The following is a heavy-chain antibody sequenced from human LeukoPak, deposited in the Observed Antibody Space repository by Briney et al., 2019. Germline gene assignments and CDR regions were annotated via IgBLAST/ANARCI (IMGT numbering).Heavy chain of an antibody. Sequence: SETLSLTCTVSGYSISSGYYWGWIRQPPGKGLEWIGSIYHSGSTYYNPSLKSRVTISVDKSKNQFSLKLSSVTAADTAVYYCARDKSGSWYDNYNWFDPWGQGTLVTVSS. CDR3: ARDKSGSWYDNYNWFDP. V-gene: IGHV4-38-2*02. J-gene: IGHJ5*02. CDR2: IYHSGST. CDR1: GYSISSGYY. D-gene: IGHD6-13*01.